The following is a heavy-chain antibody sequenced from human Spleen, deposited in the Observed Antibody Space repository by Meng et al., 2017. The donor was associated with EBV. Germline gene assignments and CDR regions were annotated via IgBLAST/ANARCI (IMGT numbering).Heavy chain of an antibody. CDR2: IYHSGST. CDR3: ARDSTMPENWFDP. CDR1: GGSISSSNL. D-gene: IGHD5-18*01. J-gene: IGHJ5*02. V-gene: IGHV4-4*03. Sequence: VQLQESGPGLVKAPGTLSLTCAVSGGSISSSNLWSWVRQPPGKGLEWIGEIYHSGSTNYNPSLKSRVTISVDKSKNQFSLKLSSVTAADTAVYYCARDSTMPENWFDPWGQGTLVTVSS.